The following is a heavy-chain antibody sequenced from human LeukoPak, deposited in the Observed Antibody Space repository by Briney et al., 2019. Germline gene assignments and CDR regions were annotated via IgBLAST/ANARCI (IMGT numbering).Heavy chain of an antibody. CDR2: ISGSGGST. Sequence: GGSLRLSCAASGFTFSSYAMSWVRQAPGKGLEWVSAISGSGGSTYYAASVKGRFTISRDNSKNTLYLQMNSLRAEDTAVYYCAKGPTSLVEFYFDYWGQGTLVTVSS. CDR1: GFTFSSYA. V-gene: IGHV3-23*01. CDR3: AKGPTSLVEFYFDY. J-gene: IGHJ4*02. D-gene: IGHD2-21*01.